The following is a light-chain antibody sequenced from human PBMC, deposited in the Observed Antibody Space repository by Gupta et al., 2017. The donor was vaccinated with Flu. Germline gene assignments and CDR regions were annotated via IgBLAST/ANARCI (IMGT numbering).Light chain of an antibody. J-gene: IGLJ1*01. CDR3: QAADADGSFYV. CDR2: KDT. V-gene: IGLV3-25*01. CDR1: ALTKQF. Sequence: RITCSGEALTKQFTYWYQKNPGQAPLLVIYKDTERPSGISERFSGSSSGTTVTLIISAVQVEDEADYYCQAADADGSFYVFGAGTKVTVL.